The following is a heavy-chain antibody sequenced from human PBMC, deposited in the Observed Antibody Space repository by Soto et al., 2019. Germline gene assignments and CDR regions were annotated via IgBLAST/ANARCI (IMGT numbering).Heavy chain of an antibody. J-gene: IGHJ4*02. CDR3: ARKGVEMATAIDY. D-gene: IGHD5-18*01. CDR2: ISSSSSYI. V-gene: IGHV3-21*01. Sequence: GGSLRLSCAASGFTFSSYSMNWVRQAPGKGLEWVSSISSSSSYIYYADSVKGRFTISRDNAKNSLYLQMNSLRAEDTAVYYCARKGVEMATAIDYWGQGTLVTVS. CDR1: GFTFSSYS.